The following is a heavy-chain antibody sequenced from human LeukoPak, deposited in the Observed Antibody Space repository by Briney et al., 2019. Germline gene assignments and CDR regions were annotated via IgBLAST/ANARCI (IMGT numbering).Heavy chain of an antibody. Sequence: GGSLRLSCAASGFTFSSYWMSWVRQAPGRGLEWVANIKQDGSEKYYVDSVKGRFTISRDNAKNSLYLQMNSLRAEDTAVYYCARRGFDWLLTNYYYYMDVWGKGTTVTVSS. J-gene: IGHJ6*03. CDR3: ARRGFDWLLTNYYYYMDV. V-gene: IGHV3-7*01. CDR2: IKQDGSEK. CDR1: GFTFSSYW. D-gene: IGHD3-9*01.